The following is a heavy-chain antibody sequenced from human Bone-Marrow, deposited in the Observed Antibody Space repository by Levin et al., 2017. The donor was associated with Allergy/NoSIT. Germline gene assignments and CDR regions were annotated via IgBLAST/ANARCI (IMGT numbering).Heavy chain of an antibody. Sequence: KAGGSLRLSCAASGFTFSDFYMSWIRQAPGKGLEWVSYISRSGSTIYYADSVKGRFTISRDNAKNSLYLQMNSLRAEDTAVYFCARENSGDPPDYWGQGTLVTVSS. CDR3: ARENSGDPPDY. J-gene: IGHJ4*02. CDR2: ISRSGSTI. D-gene: IGHD4-17*01. V-gene: IGHV3-11*01. CDR1: GFTFSDFY.